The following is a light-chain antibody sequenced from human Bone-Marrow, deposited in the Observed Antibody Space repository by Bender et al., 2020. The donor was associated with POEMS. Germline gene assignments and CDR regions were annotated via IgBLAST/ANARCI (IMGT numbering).Light chain of an antibody. CDR3: QSAYINGLHVL. V-gene: IGLV3-25*03. CDR2: KDK. J-gene: IGLJ2*01. CDR1: ALPNQY. Sequence: SYEMTQPPSVSVSPGQTATITCSADALPNQYVYWYQQKPGQPPILVIYKDKQRPSGIPARFSGSSSGTLASLTISGVQADDEADYYCQSAYINGLHVLFGGGTKLTVL.